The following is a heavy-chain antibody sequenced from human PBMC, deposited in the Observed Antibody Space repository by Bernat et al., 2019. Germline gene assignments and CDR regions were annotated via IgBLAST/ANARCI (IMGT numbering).Heavy chain of an antibody. Sequence: QVQLQESGPGLVKPSGTLSLTCAVSGGSISSSNWWSWVRQPPGKGLEWIGEIYHSGSTNYNPSLKSRVTISVDKSKNQFSLKLSSVTAADTAVYYCARVGMGGYSYGYAFYYYYGMDVWGQGTTVTVSS. J-gene: IGHJ6*02. CDR3: ARVGMGGYSYGYAFYYYYGMDV. CDR1: GGSISSSNW. V-gene: IGHV4-4*02. CDR2: IYHSGST. D-gene: IGHD5-18*01.